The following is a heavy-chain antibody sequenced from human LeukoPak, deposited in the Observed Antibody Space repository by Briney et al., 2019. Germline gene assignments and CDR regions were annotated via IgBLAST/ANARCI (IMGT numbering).Heavy chain of an antibody. CDR3: ARAGLGYSSSWDYYYYMNV. CDR2: IIPIFGTA. D-gene: IGHD6-13*01. Sequence: GASVKVSCKASGGTFSSYAISWVRQAPGQGLEWMGGIIPIFGTANYAQKFQGRVTITADESTSTAYMELSRLRSDDTAVYYCARAGLGYSSSWDYYYYMNVWGKGTTVTVSS. CDR1: GGTFSSYA. V-gene: IGHV1-69*13. J-gene: IGHJ6*03.